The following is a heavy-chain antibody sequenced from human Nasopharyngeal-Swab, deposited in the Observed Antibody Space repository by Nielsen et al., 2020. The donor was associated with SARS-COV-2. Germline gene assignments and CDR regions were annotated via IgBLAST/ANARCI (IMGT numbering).Heavy chain of an antibody. CDR2: ISPYDGNT. V-gene: IGHV1-18*01. J-gene: IGHJ3*02. CDR1: GYTFTSYA. CDR3: ASRIRATGI. D-gene: IGHD6-13*01. Sequence: ASVKVSCKASGYTFTSYAISWVRQAPGQGLQWMGWISPYDGNTNYAQNFQGRVTMTTDTSTSTAYMELRSLRSDDTAVYYCASRIRATGIWGQGTMVTVSS.